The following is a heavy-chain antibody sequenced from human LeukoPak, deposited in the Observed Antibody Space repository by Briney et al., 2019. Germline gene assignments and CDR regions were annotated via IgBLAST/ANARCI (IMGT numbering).Heavy chain of an antibody. CDR1: GFTFSSYA. D-gene: IGHD2-2*02. Sequence: PGGSLRLSCAASGFTFSSYAMSWVRQAPGKGLEWVSAISGSGGSTYYADSVKGRFTISRDNSKNTLYLQMNSLRAEDTAVYYCAKDRYQLLYEGCFQHWGQGTLVTVSS. CDR3: AKDRYQLLYEGCFQH. V-gene: IGHV3-23*01. CDR2: ISGSGGST. J-gene: IGHJ1*01.